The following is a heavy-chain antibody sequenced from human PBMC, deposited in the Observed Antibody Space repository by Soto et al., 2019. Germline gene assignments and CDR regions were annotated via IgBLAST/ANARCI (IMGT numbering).Heavy chain of an antibody. CDR2: IWYDGSNK. J-gene: IGHJ6*02. CDR3: ARDRRGVRGASLYGMDV. CDR1: GVTFSSYG. D-gene: IGHD3-10*01. Sequence: PGGSLRLSCAASGVTFSSYGMHWVRRAPGKGLEWVAVIWYDGSNKYYADSVKGRFTISRDNSKNTLYLQMNSLRAEDTAVYYCARDRRGVRGASLYGMDVWGQGTTVTVSS. V-gene: IGHV3-33*01.